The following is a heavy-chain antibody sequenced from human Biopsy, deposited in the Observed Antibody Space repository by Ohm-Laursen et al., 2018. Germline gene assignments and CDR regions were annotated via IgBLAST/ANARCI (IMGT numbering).Heavy chain of an antibody. Sequence: SHTLSFTSAVCGKTFSDYQWRWIRQPPGKGLEWIGQINQAGTTNYSPSLKSRVPISADASKYEFSLRLTSVTAADTAVYLCGNEVHGRDYWGLGAQVTVSS. CDR2: INQAGTT. CDR3: GNEVHGRDY. V-gene: IGHV4-34*08. D-gene: IGHD2-15*01. J-gene: IGHJ4*02. CDR1: GKTFSDYQ.